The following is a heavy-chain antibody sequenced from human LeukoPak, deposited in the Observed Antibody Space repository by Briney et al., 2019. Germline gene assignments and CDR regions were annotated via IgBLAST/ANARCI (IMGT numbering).Heavy chain of an antibody. CDR1: GGSISSYY. Sequence: SEALSLTCTVSGGSISSYYWSWIRQPPGKGLEWIGYIYYSGSTNYDPSLKSRVTISVDTSKNQFSLKLSSVTAADTAVYYCVAELPLSGARIIDYWGQGTLVTVSS. CDR3: VAELPLSGARIIDY. CDR2: IYYSGST. V-gene: IGHV4-59*01. J-gene: IGHJ4*02. D-gene: IGHD3-16*02.